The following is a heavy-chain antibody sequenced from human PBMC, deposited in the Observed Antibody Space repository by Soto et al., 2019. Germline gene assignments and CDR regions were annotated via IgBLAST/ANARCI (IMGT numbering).Heavy chain of an antibody. D-gene: IGHD3-22*01. CDR3: ARAAGRYYDSSGSANFDY. J-gene: IGHJ4*02. CDR2: IYYSGST. CDR1: GGSISSGGYY. V-gene: IGHV4-31*03. Sequence: PSETLSLTCTVSGGSISSGGYYWSWIRQHPGKGLEWIGYIYYSGSTYYNPSLKSRVTISVDTSKNQFSLKLSSVTAADTAVYYCARAAGRYYDSSGSANFDYWGQGTLVTVSS.